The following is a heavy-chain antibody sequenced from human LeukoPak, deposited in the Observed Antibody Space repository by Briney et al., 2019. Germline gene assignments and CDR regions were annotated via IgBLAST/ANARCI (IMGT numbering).Heavy chain of an antibody. D-gene: IGHD5-24*01. CDR1: GGSISSSRYY. Sequence: SETLSLTCTVSGGSISSSRYYWGWFRQPPGKGLEWIGSIYYSGCTYYNPSLKSRVTISVDTSKNQFYLKLSSVTAADTAVYYCARRDGYNLHFDYWGQGTLVTVSS. CDR2: IYYSGCT. J-gene: IGHJ4*02. CDR3: ARRDGYNLHFDY. V-gene: IGHV4-39*01.